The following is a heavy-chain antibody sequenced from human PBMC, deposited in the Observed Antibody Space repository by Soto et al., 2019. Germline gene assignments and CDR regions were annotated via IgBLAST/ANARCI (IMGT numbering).Heavy chain of an antibody. CDR3: AREYCSGGYCNSGCDY. CDR2: ISSSGTYI. CDR1: GFSFSFYS. D-gene: IGHD2-15*01. J-gene: IGHJ4*02. V-gene: IGHV3-21*01. Sequence: PGGSLRLSCAASGFSFSFYSVNWVRQAPGKGLEWVSSISSSGTYIHYADSVKGRFTISRDNAKDSLYLQMNSLRAEDTAVYYCAREYCSGGYCNSGCDYWGQGTLVTVSS.